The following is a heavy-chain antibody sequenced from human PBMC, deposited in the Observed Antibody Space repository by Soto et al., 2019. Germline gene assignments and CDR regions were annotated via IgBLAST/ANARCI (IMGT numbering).Heavy chain of an antibody. CDR3: ARDRPTDH. J-gene: IGHJ5*02. V-gene: IGHV1-18*01. CDR1: GYTFSRYA. Sequence: QVQLVQSGAEVKKPGASVTVSCKASGYTFSRYAMSWLRQATGQGLEWMGWITGDTHEAIYAEKFQGRVVLTRDRYTSTAYMELRSLTYDGTAVYYCARDRPTDHWGQGTLVTVSS. CDR2: ITGDTHEA.